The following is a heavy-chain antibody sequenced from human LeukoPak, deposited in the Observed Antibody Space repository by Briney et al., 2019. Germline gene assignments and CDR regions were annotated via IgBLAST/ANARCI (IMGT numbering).Heavy chain of an antibody. CDR3: ARDRDYSKDY. CDR1: GFTFSSYW. Sequence: GGSLRLSCTASGFTFSSYWMSWVRQAPGKGLEWVATIKHDGSAKHYVDSMKGRFTISRDNAENSLYLQMNGLRAEDTAVYYCARDRDYSKDYWGQGALVTVSS. D-gene: IGHD4-11*01. V-gene: IGHV3-7*01. J-gene: IGHJ4*02. CDR2: IKHDGSAK.